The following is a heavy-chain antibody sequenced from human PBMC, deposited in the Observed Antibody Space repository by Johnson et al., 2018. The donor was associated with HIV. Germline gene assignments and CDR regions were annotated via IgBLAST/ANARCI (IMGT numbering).Heavy chain of an antibody. CDR2: ISGSGFDT. CDR1: NFTFKDYY. CDR3: ARAPYNWNEGLFAAFDM. Sequence: QVQLVESGGDLIKPGGSLRLSCATSNFTFKDYYMNWIRQAPGKGLEWISYISGSGFDTSSSDSVKGRFTISRDNAKKSLYLQMSSLRAEDTAVYYCARAPYNWNEGLFAAFDMWGRGTKVTVSS. V-gene: IGHV3-11*04. J-gene: IGHJ3*02. D-gene: IGHD1-20*01.